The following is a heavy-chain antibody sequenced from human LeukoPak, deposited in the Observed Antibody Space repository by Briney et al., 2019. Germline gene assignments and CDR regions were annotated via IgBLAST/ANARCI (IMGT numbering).Heavy chain of an antibody. Sequence: PSETLSLTCAVSGGSISSSNWWSWVRQPPGKGLEWIGEIYHSGSTNYNPSLKSRVTISVDKSKNQFSLKLSSVTAADTAVYYCARVEVGPVYSSSWYEKYFDYWGQGTLVTVSS. D-gene: IGHD6-13*01. V-gene: IGHV4-4*02. CDR3: ARVEVGPVYSSSWYEKYFDY. CDR1: GGSISSSNW. CDR2: IYHSGST. J-gene: IGHJ4*02.